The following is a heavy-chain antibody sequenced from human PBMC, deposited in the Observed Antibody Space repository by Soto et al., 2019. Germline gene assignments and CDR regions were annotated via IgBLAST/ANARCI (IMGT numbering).Heavy chain of an antibody. CDR2: IIPILGIA. J-gene: IGHJ5*02. V-gene: IGHV1-69*04. Sequence: SVKVSCKASGGTFSSYTISWVRQAPGQGLEWMGRIIPILGIANYAQKFQGRVTITADKSTSTAYMELSSLRSEDTAVYYCARDWSGGSCYSGNWFDPWGKGTLVTVDS. CDR1: GGTFSSYT. D-gene: IGHD2-15*01. CDR3: ARDWSGGSCYSGNWFDP.